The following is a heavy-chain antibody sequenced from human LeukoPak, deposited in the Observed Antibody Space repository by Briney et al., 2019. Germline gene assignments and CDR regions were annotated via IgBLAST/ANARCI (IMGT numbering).Heavy chain of an antibody. CDR3: ARVRSDYDYVWGSCLRSKPHFDH. D-gene: IGHD3-16*01. J-gene: IGHJ4*02. Sequence: PSETLSLTCAVYGGSFSGYYWSWIRQPPGKGLEWIGEINHSGSTNYNPSLKSRVTISVDTSKNQFSLKLSSVTAADTAVYYCARVRSDYDYVWGSCLRSKPHFDHWGQGTLVTVSS. V-gene: IGHV4-34*01. CDR2: INHSGST. CDR1: GGSFSGYY.